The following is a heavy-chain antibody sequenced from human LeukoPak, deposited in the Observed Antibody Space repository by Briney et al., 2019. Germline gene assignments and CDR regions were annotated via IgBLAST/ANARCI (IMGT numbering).Heavy chain of an antibody. CDR2: IYYSGST. CDR3: RMVVAATHPSYYYYYGMDV. D-gene: IGHD2-15*01. J-gene: IGHJ6*02. CDR1: GGSLSSSSYY. Sequence: SETLSLTCTVSGGSLSSSSYYWGWLRQPPGRGLEWIGSIYYSGSTYYNPSLKSRVTISVDTSKNQFSLKLSSVTAADTAVYYCRMVVAATHPSYYYYYGMDVWGQRTTVTVSS. V-gene: IGHV4-39*01.